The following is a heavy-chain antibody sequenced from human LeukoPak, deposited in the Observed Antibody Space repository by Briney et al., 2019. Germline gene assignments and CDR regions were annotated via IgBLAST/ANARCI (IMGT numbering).Heavy chain of an antibody. CDR3: ARGAGITIFGVATLSGNWFDP. D-gene: IGHD3-3*01. J-gene: IGHJ5*02. CDR1: GYTFTSYG. Sequence: GASVKVSCKASGYTFTSYGISWVRQAPGQGLEWMGWISAYNGNTNYAQKFQGRVTMTTDTSTSTAYMELRSLRSDDTAVYYCARGAGITIFGVATLSGNWFDPWGQGTLVTVSS. V-gene: IGHV1-18*01. CDR2: ISAYNGNT.